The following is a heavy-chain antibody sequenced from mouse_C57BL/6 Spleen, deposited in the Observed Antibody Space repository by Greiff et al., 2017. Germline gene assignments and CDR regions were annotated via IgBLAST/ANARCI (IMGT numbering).Heavy chain of an antibody. D-gene: IGHD1-1*01. V-gene: IGHV1-74*01. CDR3: AMDITTVVATRYFDG. Sequence: VQLQQPGAELVKPGASVKVSCKASGYTFTSSWMHWVKQRPGPGLEWFGRIPPSDSDTNYNQKFKGKAPLTVDKYSSTAYMQLSSLTSEDSAVYYCAMDITTVVATRYFDGWGTGTTVTVSS. J-gene: IGHJ1*03. CDR1: GYTFTSSW. CDR2: IPPSDSDT.